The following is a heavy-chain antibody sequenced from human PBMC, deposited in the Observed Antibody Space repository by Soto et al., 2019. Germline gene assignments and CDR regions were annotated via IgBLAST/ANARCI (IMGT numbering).Heavy chain of an antibody. CDR2: ISSSSTYI. V-gene: IGHV3-21*01. J-gene: IGHJ5*01. CDR1: GFTFSSYS. Sequence: EVQLVQSGGGLVKPGGSLRLSCAGSGFTFSSYSMNWVRQAPGKGLVWVSSISSSSTYIYYADSVKGRFTISRDNAKNSLYLQMDSLRAADTPVYYSATSLVEIVATSLYWFDSCGQGALVTVS. D-gene: IGHD5-12*01. CDR3: ATSLVEIVATSLYWFDS.